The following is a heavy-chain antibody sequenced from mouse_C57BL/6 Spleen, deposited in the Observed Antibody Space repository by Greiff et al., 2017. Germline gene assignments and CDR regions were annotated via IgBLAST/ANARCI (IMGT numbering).Heavy chain of an antibody. J-gene: IGHJ2*01. Sequence: EVQRVESGAELVKPGASVKLSCTASGFNIKDYYMHWVKQRTEQGLEWIGRIDPEDGETKYAPNFQGTATLTPDTSSNTAYLQLSSLASEDTAVYYCARSFDYWGQGTTLTVSS. V-gene: IGHV14-2*01. CDR1: GFNIKDYY. CDR2: IDPEDGET. CDR3: ARSFDY.